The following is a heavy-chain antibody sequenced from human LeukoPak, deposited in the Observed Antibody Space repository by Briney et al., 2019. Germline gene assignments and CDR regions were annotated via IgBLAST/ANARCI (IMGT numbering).Heavy chain of an antibody. CDR1: GGSISSSSYY. J-gene: IGHJ5*02. D-gene: IGHD4-17*01. CDR3: ARMLKASATVTTLWFDP. CDR2: IYYSGST. Sequence: PSETLSLTCTVSGGSISSSSYYWGWIRQPPGKGLEWIGSIYYSGSTYYNPSLKSRVTISVDTSKNQFSLKLSSVTAADTAVYYCARMLKASATVTTLWFDPWGQGTLVTVSS. V-gene: IGHV4-39*01.